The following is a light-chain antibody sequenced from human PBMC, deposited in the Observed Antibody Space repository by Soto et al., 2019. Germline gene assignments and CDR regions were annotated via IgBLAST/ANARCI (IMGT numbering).Light chain of an antibody. CDR1: QSVSSN. CDR3: QQYNNWRPQT. Sequence: EIVMTQSPATLSVSPGERATLSCRASQSVSSNLAWYQQKPGQAPRLLIYGASTRATGIPARFNGSGSGTEFTLTISSLQSEDFAVYYCQQYNNWRPQTFGQGTKVEIK. V-gene: IGKV3-15*01. CDR2: GAS. J-gene: IGKJ1*01.